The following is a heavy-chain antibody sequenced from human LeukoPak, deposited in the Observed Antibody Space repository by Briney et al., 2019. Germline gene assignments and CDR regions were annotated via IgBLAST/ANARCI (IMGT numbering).Heavy chain of an antibody. CDR2: ISGSGGST. J-gene: IGHJ4*02. Sequence: HSGGSLRLSCAASGFTFSSYGMSWVRQAPGKGLEWVSAISGSGGSTYYADSVKGRFTISRDNSKNTLYLQMNSLRAEDTAVYYCAKLHHKIRYFDWLFKPYFDYWGQGTLVTVSS. D-gene: IGHD3-9*01. CDR1: GFTFSSYG. CDR3: AKLHHKIRYFDWLFKPYFDY. V-gene: IGHV3-23*01.